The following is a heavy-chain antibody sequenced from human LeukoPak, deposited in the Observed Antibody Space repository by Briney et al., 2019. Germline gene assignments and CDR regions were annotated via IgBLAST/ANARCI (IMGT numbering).Heavy chain of an antibody. V-gene: IGHV1-18*04. J-gene: IGHJ4*02. CDR3: VGVRGY. D-gene: IGHD2-8*01. Sequence: ASVKVSCKASGYTFTGYYMHWVRQAPGQGLEWMGWISAYNGNTNYAQKLQGRVTMTTDTSTSTAYMELRSLRSDDTAVYYCVGVRGYWGQGTLVTVSS. CDR2: ISAYNGNT. CDR1: GYTFTGYY.